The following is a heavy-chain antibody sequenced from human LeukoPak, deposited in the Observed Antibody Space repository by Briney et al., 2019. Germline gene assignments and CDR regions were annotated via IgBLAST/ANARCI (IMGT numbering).Heavy chain of an antibody. D-gene: IGHD3-10*01. Sequence: GGSLRLSCAASGFTFSSYVMHWVRQAPGKGLEWVAIISYDGSNEYYADSVKGRFTISRDNAKNSLYLQMNSLRAEDTAVYYCARVVGSGYYYYYMDVWGKGTTVTISS. J-gene: IGHJ6*03. CDR1: GFTFSSYV. CDR2: ISYDGSNE. CDR3: ARVVGSGYYYYYMDV. V-gene: IGHV3-30*04.